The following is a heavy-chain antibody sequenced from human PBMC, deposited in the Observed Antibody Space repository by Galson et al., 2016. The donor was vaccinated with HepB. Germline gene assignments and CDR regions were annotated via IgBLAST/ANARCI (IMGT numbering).Heavy chain of an antibody. CDR3: ARDRDYAFDI. CDR1: GLNFGIDS. Sequence: FGTASGLNFGIDSVNWIRQAPGKGLEWIAYITSDSTNIQYADSVRGRFTISRDNAEGSVYLQMNRLKVEDTAVYFCARDRDYAFDIWGQGTMVTVSS. J-gene: IGHJ3*02. V-gene: IGHV3-48*01. D-gene: IGHD5-24*01. CDR2: ITSDSTNI.